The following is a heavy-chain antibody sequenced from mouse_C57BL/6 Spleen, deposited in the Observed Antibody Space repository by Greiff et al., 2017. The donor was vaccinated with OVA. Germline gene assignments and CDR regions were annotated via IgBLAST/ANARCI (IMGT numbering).Heavy chain of an antibody. CDR2: ISDGGSYT. V-gene: IGHV5-4*01. D-gene: IGHD6-1*01. J-gene: IGHJ2*01. Sequence: EVKLEESGGGLVKPGGSLKLSCAASGFTFSSYAMSWVRQTPEKRLEWVATISDGGSYTYYPDNVKGRFTISRDNAKNNLYLQLSHLKSEDTAMYDFAREGSYVGFDYWGQGTTLTVSS. CDR3: AREGSYVGFDY. CDR1: GFTFSSYA.